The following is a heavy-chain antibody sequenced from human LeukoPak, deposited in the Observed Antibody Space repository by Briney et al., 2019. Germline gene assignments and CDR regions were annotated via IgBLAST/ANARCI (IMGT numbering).Heavy chain of an antibody. Sequence: TSETLSLTCTVSGGSISSGGYYWSWIRQHPGKGLEWIGYIYYSGSTYYNPSLKSRVTISVDTSKNQFSLKLSSVTAADTAVYYCARDSPYGDYVGNAFDIWGQGTMVTVSS. D-gene: IGHD4-17*01. CDR1: GGSISSGGYY. V-gene: IGHV4-31*03. CDR2: IYYSGST. CDR3: ARDSPYGDYVGNAFDI. J-gene: IGHJ3*02.